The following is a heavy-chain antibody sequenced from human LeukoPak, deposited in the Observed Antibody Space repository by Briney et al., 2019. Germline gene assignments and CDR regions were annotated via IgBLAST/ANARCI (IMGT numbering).Heavy chain of an antibody. D-gene: IGHD6-13*01. V-gene: IGHV1-2*02. CDR3: ARVDPYSSSWRSPGYFQH. Sequence: GASVKVSCKASGYTFTGYYMHWVRQAPGQGLEWMGWINPNSGGTNYAQKFQGRVTMTRDTSISTAYMELSRLRSDDTAVYYCARVDPYSSSWRSPGYFQHWGQGTLVTVSS. CDR2: INPNSGGT. J-gene: IGHJ1*01. CDR1: GYTFTGYY.